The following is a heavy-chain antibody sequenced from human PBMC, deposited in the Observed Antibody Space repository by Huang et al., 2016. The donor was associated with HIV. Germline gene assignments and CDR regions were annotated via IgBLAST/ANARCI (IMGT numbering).Heavy chain of an antibody. CDR3: ARTAYSYGFRQGYNWFDP. J-gene: IGHJ5*02. V-gene: IGHV1-69*13. CDR1: GGTFSSYA. Sequence: QVLLVQSGAEVRKPGSSVKVSCTAFGGTFSSYALRWVRQAPGQGLEGMGGIIPILGTANYTQKFQGRVTITVDESTNTGYMELTRLTSEDTAVYYCARTAYSYGFRQGYNWFDPWGQGTPVTVSS. D-gene: IGHD5-18*01. CDR2: IIPILGTA.